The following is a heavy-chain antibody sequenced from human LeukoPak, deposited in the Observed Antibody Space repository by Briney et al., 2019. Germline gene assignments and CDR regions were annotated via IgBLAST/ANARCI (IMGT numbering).Heavy chain of an antibody. CDR1: GFTFSSYA. CDR3: ARDRGYSYGPFDY. J-gene: IGHJ4*02. CDR2: ISYDGSNK. D-gene: IGHD5-18*01. V-gene: IGHV3-30*04. Sequence: GGSLRLSCAASGFTFSSYAMHWVRQAPGKGLEWVAVISYDGSNKYYADSVKGRFTISRDNSKNTLYLQMNSLRAEDTAVYYCARDRGYSYGPFDYWGQGTLVTVSP.